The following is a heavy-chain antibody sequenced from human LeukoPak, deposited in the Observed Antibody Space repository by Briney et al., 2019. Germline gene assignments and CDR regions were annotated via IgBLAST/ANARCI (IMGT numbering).Heavy chain of an antibody. Sequence: SETLSLTCTVSDGSISSSSYYWGWIRQPPGKGLEWIGTIYYSGSTYYSPSLKSRVAISVDTSKNQFSLKLSSVTAADTAVYYCARETMVRGVIILDYWGQGTLVTVSS. J-gene: IGHJ4*02. D-gene: IGHD3-10*01. CDR3: ARETMVRGVIILDY. CDR1: DGSISSSSYY. V-gene: IGHV4-39*02. CDR2: IYYSGST.